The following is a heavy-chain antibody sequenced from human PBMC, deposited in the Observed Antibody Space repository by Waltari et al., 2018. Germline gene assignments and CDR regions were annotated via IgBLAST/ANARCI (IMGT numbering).Heavy chain of an antibody. Sequence: QVHLQESGPGLVQPSGTLSLTCDVSGVSLIGANYWCWVRQPPGKGLEWIGEIFHSGNTNYNSSLKSRVTISMDTSKNQFSLTLISVTAADTAVYYCVRNQWKVSLFDFWGQGAKVSVSS. J-gene: IGHJ4*02. D-gene: IGHD1-1*01. CDR1: GVSLIGANY. CDR2: IFHSGNT. CDR3: VRNQWKVSLFDF. V-gene: IGHV4-4*02.